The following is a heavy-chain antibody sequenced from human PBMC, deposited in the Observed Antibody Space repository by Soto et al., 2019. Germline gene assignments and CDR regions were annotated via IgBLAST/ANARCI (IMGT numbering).Heavy chain of an antibody. CDR3: ARRHLAVAVSPWFDP. V-gene: IGHV2-26*01. D-gene: IGHD6-19*01. Sequence: QVTLKESGPVLVKPTETLTLRCTVSGLSITDSEMGVSWIRWPPGQPLAWLAHIDSSGEKSYRTFLKSRLANYKDTSKSQIALTMTNMDPADTATYYCARRHLAVAVSPWFDPWGQGIPVTVSS. J-gene: IGHJ5*02. CDR1: GLSITDSEMG. CDR2: IDSSGEK.